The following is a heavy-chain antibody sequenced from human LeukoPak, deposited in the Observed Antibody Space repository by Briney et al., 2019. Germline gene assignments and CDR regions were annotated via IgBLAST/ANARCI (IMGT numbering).Heavy chain of an antibody. J-gene: IGHJ4*02. V-gene: IGHV1-8*01. CDR1: GYTFTSHD. CDR2: MNPNSGNT. Sequence: ASVKVSCKAFGYTFTSHDINWVRQATGQGLEWMGWMNPNSGNTGHAQKFQGRVTMTRNTSISTVYMELSSLRSEDTAVYYCARRYSYAFDYWGQGTLVTVSS. D-gene: IGHD5-18*01. CDR3: ARRYSYAFDY.